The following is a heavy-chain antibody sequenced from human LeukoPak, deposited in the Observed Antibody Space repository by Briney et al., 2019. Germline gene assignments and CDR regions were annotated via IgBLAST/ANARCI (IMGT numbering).Heavy chain of an antibody. CDR1: GYTFTTYG. J-gene: IGHJ6*02. CDR3: ARGGESSYAHYYYGMDV. CDR2: ISTYNGNT. D-gene: IGHD2-2*01. V-gene: IGHV1-18*01. Sequence: ASVKVSCKASGYTFTTYGLSWVRQAPGQGLEWMGWISTYNGNTNYAQKLQGRVTMTTDTSTSTAYMELRSLRSDDTAVYYCARGGESSYAHYYYGMDVWGQGTTVTVSS.